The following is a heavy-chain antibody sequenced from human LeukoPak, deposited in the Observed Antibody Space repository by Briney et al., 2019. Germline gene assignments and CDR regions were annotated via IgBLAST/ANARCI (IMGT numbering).Heavy chain of an antibody. V-gene: IGHV1-24*01. Sequence: GASVKVSCKVSGYTLTELSMHWVRQAPGKGLEWMGGFDPEDGETIYAQKFQGRVTMTEDTSTDTAYMELSSLRPEDTAVYYCATDRSGIMITFGGVMPQYWGQGTLVTVSS. CDR2: FDPEDGET. CDR1: GYTLTELS. D-gene: IGHD3-16*01. CDR3: ATDRSGIMITFGGVMPQY. J-gene: IGHJ4*02.